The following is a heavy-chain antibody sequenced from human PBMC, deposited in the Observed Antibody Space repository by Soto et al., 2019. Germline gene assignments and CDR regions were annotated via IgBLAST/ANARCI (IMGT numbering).Heavy chain of an antibody. J-gene: IGHJ6*02. Sequence: GASVKVSCKVSGHTLSELSIHWVRQAPGKGLEWMGGFDSENEKTVYAQKFQGRVTMTEDTSTATAYMELSSLRSDDTAVYSCTTPSKYGDSYYYYYYGLDVWGQGTTVTVSS. V-gene: IGHV1-24*01. CDR2: FDSENEKT. CDR3: TTPSKYGDSYYYYYYGLDV. CDR1: GHTLSELS. D-gene: IGHD4-17*01.